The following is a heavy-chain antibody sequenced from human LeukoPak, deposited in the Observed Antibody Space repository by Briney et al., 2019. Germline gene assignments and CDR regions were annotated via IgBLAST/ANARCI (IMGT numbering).Heavy chain of an antibody. D-gene: IGHD3-22*01. CDR2: IYTSGST. Sequence: SETLSLTCTVSGGSISSYFWTWIRHPAGKGLEWIGRIYTSGSTDYNPSLKSRVTMSVDTSKNQFSMKLYSVTAADTAVYYCARESKSYDGSGYYHDSWGQGTLVTVSS. V-gene: IGHV4-4*07. J-gene: IGHJ4*02. CDR3: ARESKSYDGSGYYHDS. CDR1: GGSISSYF.